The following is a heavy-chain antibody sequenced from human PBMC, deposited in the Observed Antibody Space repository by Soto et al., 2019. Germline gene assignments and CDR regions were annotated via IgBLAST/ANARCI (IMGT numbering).Heavy chain of an antibody. D-gene: IGHD2-15*01. CDR3: ARGKPGTGYCSGGSCYPTWWFDP. Sequence: GASVKVSCKASGYTFTSYGISWVRQAPGQGLEWMGWISAYNGNTNYAQKLQGRVTMTTDTSTSTAYMELRSLRSDDTAVYYCARGKPGTGYCSGGSCYPTWWFDPWGQGTLVTVSS. CDR2: ISAYNGNT. V-gene: IGHV1-18*04. CDR1: GYTFTSYG. J-gene: IGHJ5*02.